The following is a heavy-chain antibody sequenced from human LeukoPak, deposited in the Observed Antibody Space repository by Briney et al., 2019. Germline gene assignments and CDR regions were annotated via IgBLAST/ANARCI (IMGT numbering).Heavy chain of an antibody. CDR1: GGSFSGYY. CDR2: ISGSGGST. V-gene: IGHV3-23*01. D-gene: IGHD1-7*01. CDR3: ANGGTTPLPGY. J-gene: IGHJ4*02. Sequence: PSETLSLTCAVYGGSFSGYYWSWVRQAPGKGLEWVSAISGSGGSTYYADSVKGRFTISRDNSKNTLYLQMNSLRAEDTAVYYCANGGTTPLPGYWGQGTLVTVSS.